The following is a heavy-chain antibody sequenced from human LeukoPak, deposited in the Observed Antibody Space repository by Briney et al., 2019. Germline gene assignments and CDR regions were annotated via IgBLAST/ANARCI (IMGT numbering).Heavy chain of an antibody. CDR2: ISPYNGNT. CDR1: GYTFTSYA. CDR3: AREREGLLPVDY. D-gene: IGHD2-15*01. V-gene: IGHV1-18*04. J-gene: IGHJ4*02. Sequence: ASVKVSCKASGYTFTSYAISWVRQAPGQGLEWMGWISPYNGNTNYAEKSQGRVTMTTDTSTSTVYVELRSLRSDDTAVYYCAREREGLLPVDYWGQGTLVTVSS.